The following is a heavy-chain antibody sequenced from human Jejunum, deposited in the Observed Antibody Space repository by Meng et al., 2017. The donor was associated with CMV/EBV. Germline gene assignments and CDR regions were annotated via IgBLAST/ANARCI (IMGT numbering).Heavy chain of an antibody. V-gene: IGHV4-4*07. Sequence: QVFLQESGPGLVKSSETLSLTCFVSAGPISGYYWSWIRQPAGKGLEWIGRIYTSGSTHYNPSLKSRLTMSVDLAKNQISLKLSSVTAADTAVYYCARESGSYYWFDPWGQGTLVTVSS. J-gene: IGHJ5*02. CDR2: IYTSGST. CDR1: AGPISGYY. D-gene: IGHD1-26*01. CDR3: ARESGSYYWFDP.